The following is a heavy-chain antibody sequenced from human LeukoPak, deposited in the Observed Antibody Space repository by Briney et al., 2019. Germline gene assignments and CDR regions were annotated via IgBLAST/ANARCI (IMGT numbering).Heavy chain of an antibody. J-gene: IGHJ1*01. V-gene: IGHV4-61*02. CDR3: AREGQQLAPPFTD. CDR2: IFVSGST. Sequence: SETLSLTCTVSGSISSGSYYWSWIRRPAGKGREGIGRIFVSGSTNYNPSLERRVTISVETSKNQFSLKLSSPTAPGTGLFYTAREGQQLAPPFTDWGEGTLPTASS. CDR1: GSISSGSYY. D-gene: IGHD6-6*01.